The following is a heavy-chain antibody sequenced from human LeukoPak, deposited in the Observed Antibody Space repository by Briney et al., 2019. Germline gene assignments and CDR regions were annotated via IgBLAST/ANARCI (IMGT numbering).Heavy chain of an antibody. D-gene: IGHD4-17*01. V-gene: IGHV4-34*01. Sequence: PGGSLRLSCAASGFTFSSYAMHWIRQPPGKGLEWIGEINHSGSTNYNPSLKSRVTISVDTSKNQFSLKLSSVTAADTAVYYCARGPPIYGDYGGADYWGQGTLVTVSS. CDR1: GFTFSSYA. J-gene: IGHJ4*02. CDR3: ARGPPIYGDYGGADY. CDR2: INHSGST.